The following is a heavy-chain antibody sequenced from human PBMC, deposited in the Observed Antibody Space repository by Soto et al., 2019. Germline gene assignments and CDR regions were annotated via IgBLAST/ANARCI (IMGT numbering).Heavy chain of an antibody. CDR2: IKTKTDGGTT. Sequence: EVQLVESGGGLVKPGGSLRLSCAASGFTFSNAWMSWVRQAPGKGLEWVGRIKTKTDGGTTDYAAPVKGRFTVSRDDSKNTLYLQMNSLKTEDTAVYYCTTEGITVAGTDYWGQGTLVSVSS. CDR3: TTEGITVAGTDY. D-gene: IGHD6-19*01. J-gene: IGHJ4*02. CDR1: GFTFSNAW. V-gene: IGHV3-15*01.